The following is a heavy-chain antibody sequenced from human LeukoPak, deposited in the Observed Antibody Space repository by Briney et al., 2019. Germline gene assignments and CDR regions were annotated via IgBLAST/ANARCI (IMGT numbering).Heavy chain of an antibody. CDR1: GFTFNSYG. J-gene: IGHJ4*02. Sequence: GGSLRLSCAASGFTFNSYGMHWVRQAPDKGLEWVAFTWSDGTNKYYVDSVKGRFTISRDNSKNTLYLQMNSLRAEDTAVYYCARVSGAAAGPFDFWGQGTLVTVSS. V-gene: IGHV3-33*01. CDR2: TWSDGTNK. CDR3: ARVSGAAAGPFDF. D-gene: IGHD6-13*01.